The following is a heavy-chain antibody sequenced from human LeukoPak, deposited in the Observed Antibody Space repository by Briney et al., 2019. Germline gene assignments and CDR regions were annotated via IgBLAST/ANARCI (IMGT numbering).Heavy chain of an antibody. Sequence: GGSLRLSCAASGFTFRSYAMSWVRQAPGKGLEWVSSISGNGGTTNYADSVRGRFAISRDNFRNTLSLHMNSLRVEDTATYYCAKDRGIAAANDYWGQGVQVTVSS. V-gene: IGHV3-23*01. CDR2: ISGNGGTT. CDR1: GFTFRSYA. CDR3: AKDRGIAAANDY. J-gene: IGHJ4*02. D-gene: IGHD6-13*01.